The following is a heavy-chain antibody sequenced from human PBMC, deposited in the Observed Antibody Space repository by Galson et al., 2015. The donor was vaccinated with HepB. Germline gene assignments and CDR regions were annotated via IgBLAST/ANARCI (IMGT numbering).Heavy chain of an antibody. Sequence: LRLSCAASGFTFSSYGMHWVRQAPGKGLEWVAVISYDGSNKYYADSVKGRFTISRDNSENTLYLQMNSLRAEDTAVYYCAKDGSDGGGDYWGQGTLVTVSS. D-gene: IGHD3-16*01. J-gene: IGHJ4*02. CDR3: AKDGSDGGGDY. V-gene: IGHV3-30*18. CDR2: ISYDGSNK. CDR1: GFTFSSYG.